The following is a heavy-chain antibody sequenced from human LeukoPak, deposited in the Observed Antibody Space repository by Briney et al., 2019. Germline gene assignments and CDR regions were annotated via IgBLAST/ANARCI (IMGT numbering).Heavy chain of an antibody. CDR1: GFSLSTSGVG. V-gene: IGHV2-5*01. CDR2: IYWNDDK. J-gene: IGHJ4*02. CDR3: AHRDGYSSGWGFDY. D-gene: IGHD6-19*01. Sequence: SGPTLVEPTQTLTLTCTFSGFSLSTSGVGVGWIRQPPGKALEWLALIYWNDDKRYSPSLKSRLTITKDTSKNQVVLTMTNMDPVDTATYYCAHRDGYSSGWGFDYWGQGTLVTVSS.